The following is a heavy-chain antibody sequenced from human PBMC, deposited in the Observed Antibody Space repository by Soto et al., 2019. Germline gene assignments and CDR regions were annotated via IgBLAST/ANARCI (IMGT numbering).Heavy chain of an antibody. CDR3: ARVLRLGGYGLAFDI. J-gene: IGHJ3*02. Sequence: EVQLVESGGGLVQPGGSLRLSCAASGFTFSSYWMHWVRQAPGKGLVWVSRINSDGSSTSYADSVKGRFTISRDNANNTLYLQMNSLRAEDTAVYYCARVLRLGGYGLAFDIWGQGTMVTVSS. V-gene: IGHV3-74*01. D-gene: IGHD3-22*01. CDR2: INSDGSST. CDR1: GFTFSSYW.